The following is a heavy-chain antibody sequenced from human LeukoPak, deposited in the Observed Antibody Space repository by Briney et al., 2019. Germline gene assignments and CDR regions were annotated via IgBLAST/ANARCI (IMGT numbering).Heavy chain of an antibody. CDR2: IWSSGTVT. J-gene: IGHJ4*02. CDR1: GYSFSDHE. CDR3: AIERSFCEGDCSDY. Sequence: GGSLRLSCAGSGYSFSDHEMNWVRQAPGRGLEWVAYIWSSGTVTHYTDSVKDRFTISRDNGKNSLFLQMNGLRAEETAVYYCAIERSFCEGDCSDYWGQGTLVTVSS. V-gene: IGHV3-48*03. D-gene: IGHD2-21*01.